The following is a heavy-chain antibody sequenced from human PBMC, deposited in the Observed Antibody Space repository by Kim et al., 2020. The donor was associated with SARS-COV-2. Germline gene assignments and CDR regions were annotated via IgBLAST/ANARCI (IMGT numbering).Heavy chain of an antibody. Sequence: SETLSLTCAVYGGSFSGYYWSWIRQPPGKGLEWIGEINHSGSTNYNPSLKSRVTISVDTSKNQFSLKLSSVTAADTAVYYCARAASRMIVKVGGAFDIWGQGTMVTVSS. D-gene: IGHD3-22*01. V-gene: IGHV4-34*01. J-gene: IGHJ3*02. CDR2: INHSGST. CDR3: ARAASRMIVKVGGAFDI. CDR1: GGSFSGYY.